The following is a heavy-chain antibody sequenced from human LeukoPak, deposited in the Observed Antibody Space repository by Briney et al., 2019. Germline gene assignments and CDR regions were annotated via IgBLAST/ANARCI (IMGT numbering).Heavy chain of an antibody. CDR3: ARGPDFSGYGYGYFDY. CDR2: IIPIFGTA. Sequence: SVKVSCKASGGTFSSYAISWVRQAPGQGLEWMGGIIPIFGTANYAQKFQGRVTITADESTSTAYMELSSLRSEDTAVYYCARGPDFSGYGYGYFDYWGQGTLVTVST. D-gene: IGHD5-18*01. CDR1: GGTFSSYA. J-gene: IGHJ4*02. V-gene: IGHV1-69*13.